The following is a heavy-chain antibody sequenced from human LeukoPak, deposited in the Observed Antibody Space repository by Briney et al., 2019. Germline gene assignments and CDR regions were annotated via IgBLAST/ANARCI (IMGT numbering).Heavy chain of an antibody. CDR1: GGTFSNYA. V-gene: IGHV1-69*05. CDR3: ARAQVGGSCYWGSNFDY. D-gene: IGHD2-15*01. J-gene: IGHJ4*02. CDR2: IIPMFGTV. Sequence: SVKVSRKASGGTFSNYAISWVRQAPGQGLEWMGGIIPMFGTVNYAQKFQGRVTITTDESTSTAYMELSSLRSEDTAVYYCARAQVGGSCYWGSNFDYWGQGTLVTVSS.